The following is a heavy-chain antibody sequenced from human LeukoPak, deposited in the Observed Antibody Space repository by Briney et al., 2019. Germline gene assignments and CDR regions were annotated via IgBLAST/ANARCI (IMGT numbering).Heavy chain of an antibody. D-gene: IGHD3-9*01. CDR1: VFTFSQYS. V-gene: IGHV3-48*02. Sequence: PGGSLRLSCAGSVFTFSQYSMHWVGQAPGKGLEWVSYISSTSSTIYYADSVKGRFTISRDNAKNSLYLQLNSLRDEDTAVYYCATDSGYAGASDIWGQGTMVTVSS. J-gene: IGHJ3*02. CDR2: ISSTSSTI. CDR3: ATDSGYAGASDI.